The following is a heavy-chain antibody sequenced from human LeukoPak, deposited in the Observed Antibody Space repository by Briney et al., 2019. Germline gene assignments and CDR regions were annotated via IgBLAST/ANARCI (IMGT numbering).Heavy chain of an antibody. CDR2: IYYSGST. CDR3: PRRRYRYFDY. J-gene: IGHJ4*02. V-gene: IGHV4-39*01. D-gene: IGHD3-9*01. CDR1: GVSINSGGYS. Sequence: PSETLSLTCAVSGVSINSGGYSWTWIRQPPGKGLEWIGGIYYSGSTYYNPSLKSRVTLSVDTSKTQFSLKLTSVTAADTAVYYLPRRRYRYFDYWGQGTLVTVSS.